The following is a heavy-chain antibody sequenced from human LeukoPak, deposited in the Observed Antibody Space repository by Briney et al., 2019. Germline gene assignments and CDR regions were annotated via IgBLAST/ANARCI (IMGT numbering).Heavy chain of an antibody. V-gene: IGHV4-59*01. D-gene: IGHD2-2*01. J-gene: IGHJ4*02. Sequence: SETLSLTCTVSGGSISSYYWSWIRQPPGKGLEWIGYIYYSGSTNYNPSLKSRVTISVDTSKNQFSLKLSSVTAADTAVYYCARKGYCSSTSCTGAFDYWGQGTLFTVSS. CDR2: IYYSGST. CDR3: ARKGYCSSTSCTGAFDY. CDR1: GGSISSYY.